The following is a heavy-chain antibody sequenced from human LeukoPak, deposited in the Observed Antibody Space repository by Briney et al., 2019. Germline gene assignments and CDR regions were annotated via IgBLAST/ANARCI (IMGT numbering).Heavy chain of an antibody. Sequence: PGGSLRLSCAASGFTFSSYAMHWVRQAPGKGLEWVAVISFHGTNKFYADSVKGRFTISRDNSRNTLYLQMNSLRPDDTALYYCARKGLGGELGGFDSWGQGTLVTV. D-gene: IGHD1-26*01. CDR2: ISFHGTNK. CDR3: ARKGLGGELGGFDS. CDR1: GFTFSSYA. V-gene: IGHV3-30*04. J-gene: IGHJ4*02.